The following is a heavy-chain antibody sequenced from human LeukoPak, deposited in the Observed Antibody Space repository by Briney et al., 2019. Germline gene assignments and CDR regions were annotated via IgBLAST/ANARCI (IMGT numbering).Heavy chain of an antibody. J-gene: IGHJ4*02. CDR2: ISIGGYTA. V-gene: IGHV3-48*03. CDR3: ARSKRDIVATIGY. Sequence: GGSLRLSCAASGFTFSDYEMNWVRQAPGKGLEWLSYISIGGYTADYADSVKGRFTISRDNAKNSVYLQMHSLRAEDTGLYYCARSKRDIVATIGYWGQGTLVAVSS. D-gene: IGHD5-12*01. CDR1: GFTFSDYE.